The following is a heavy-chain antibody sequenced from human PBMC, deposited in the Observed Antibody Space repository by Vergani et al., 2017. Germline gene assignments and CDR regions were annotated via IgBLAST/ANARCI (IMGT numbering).Heavy chain of an antibody. CDR1: GGTFSSYT. V-gene: IGHV1-46*03. CDR3: ARDPAPPRY. J-gene: IGHJ4*02. CDR2: INPSGGST. D-gene: IGHD6-25*01. Sequence: QVQLVQSGAEVKKPGSSVKVSCKASGGTFSSYTISWVRQAPGQGLEWMGIINPSGGSTSYAQKFQGRVTMTRDTSTSTVYMELSSLRSEDTAVYYCARDPAPPRYWGQGTLVTVSS.